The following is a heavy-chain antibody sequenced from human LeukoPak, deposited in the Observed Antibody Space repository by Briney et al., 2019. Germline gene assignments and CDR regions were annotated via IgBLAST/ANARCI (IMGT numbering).Heavy chain of an antibody. V-gene: IGHV3-48*03. J-gene: IGHJ4*02. CDR1: GFTFSSYE. CDR3: ASLPLWFGEYY. D-gene: IGHD3-10*01. Sequence: PGGSLRLSCAASGFTFSSYEMNWVRQAPGKGLEWVSYISSSGSTIYYADSVKGRFTISRDNAKNSLYLQMNSLRAEDKAVYYCASLPLWFGEYYWGQGTLVTVSS. CDR2: ISSSGSTI.